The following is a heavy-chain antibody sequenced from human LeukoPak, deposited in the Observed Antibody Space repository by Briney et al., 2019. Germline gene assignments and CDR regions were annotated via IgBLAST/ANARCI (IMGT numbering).Heavy chain of an antibody. J-gene: IGHJ4*02. CDR2: EYYSGST. CDR3: ASYLELATIEGWSRDPGY. V-gene: IGHV4-39*01. D-gene: IGHD5-24*01. CDR1: GGSISSSRYY. Sequence: PSETLSLTCTVSGGSISSSRYYWGWIRQPPGKGLEWIGSEYYSGSTYYNPSLKSRVTISADPSTNQISLQLSSVTAADTAVYYCASYLELATIEGWSRDPGYWGQGTLVTVSS.